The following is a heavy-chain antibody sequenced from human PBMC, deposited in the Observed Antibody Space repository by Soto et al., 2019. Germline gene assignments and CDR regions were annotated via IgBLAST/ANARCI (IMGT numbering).Heavy chain of an antibody. CDR2: IRGNAVNT. CDR3: AKGEAGPNWFDP. V-gene: IGHV3-23*01. Sequence: EVQLLESGGGLVQPGGSLRLSCAASGFTFTNYAMSWVRQAPGRGLKWGSAIRGNAVNTYYADSLKGRFTISRDNSKNTLYLQMNSLRAEDTAVYYCAKGEAGPNWFDPWVQGTLVTVSS. CDR1: GFTFTNYA. D-gene: IGHD6-13*01. J-gene: IGHJ5*02.